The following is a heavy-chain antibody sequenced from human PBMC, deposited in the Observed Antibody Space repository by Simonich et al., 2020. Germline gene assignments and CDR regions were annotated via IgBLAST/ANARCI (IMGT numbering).Heavy chain of an antibody. V-gene: IGHV1-2*02. D-gene: IGHD7-27*01. J-gene: IGHJ3*02. Sequence: QVQLGQSGAEVKKTGASVKVSCKASGYIFTGYYMHWGRQDPGQGLEWMGWINPTRGGTNNAQKFQGRVTMTRYTSISTAYMELSRLRSDDTAVYYCARGPRWTGDDAFDIWGQGTMVTVSS. CDR3: ARGPRWTGDDAFDI. CDR2: INPTRGGT. CDR1: GYIFTGYY.